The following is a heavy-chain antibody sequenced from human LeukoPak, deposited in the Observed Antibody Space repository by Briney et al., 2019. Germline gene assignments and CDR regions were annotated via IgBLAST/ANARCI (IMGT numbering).Heavy chain of an antibody. CDR2: IYYSGST. CDR1: GGSISSSSYY. V-gene: IGHV4-39*01. D-gene: IGHD7-27*01. Sequence: SETLSLTCTVSGGSISSSSYYWGWIRQPPGKGLEWIGSIYYSGSTYYNPSLKSRVTISVDTSKNQFSLKLSSVTAADTAVYYCASVHLTGGADYWSQGTLVTVSS. CDR3: ASVHLTGGADY. J-gene: IGHJ4*02.